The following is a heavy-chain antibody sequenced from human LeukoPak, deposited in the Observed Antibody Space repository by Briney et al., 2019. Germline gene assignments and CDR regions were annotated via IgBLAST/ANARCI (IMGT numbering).Heavy chain of an antibody. CDR1: GGSISSSSYY. D-gene: IGHD1-26*01. J-gene: IGHJ6*03. Sequence: SETLSLTCTVSGGSISSSSYYWSWIRQPAGKGLEWIGRIYTSGSTNYNPSLKSRVTMSVDTSKNQFSLKLSSVTAADTAVYYCARDLLGGSYFENNYYYYMDVWGKGTTVTVSS. V-gene: IGHV4-61*02. CDR2: IYTSGST. CDR3: ARDLLGGSYFENNYYYYMDV.